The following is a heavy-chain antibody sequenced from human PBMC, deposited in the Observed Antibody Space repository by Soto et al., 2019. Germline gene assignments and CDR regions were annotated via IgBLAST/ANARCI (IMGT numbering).Heavy chain of an antibody. J-gene: IGHJ6*02. V-gene: IGHV3-30*18. CDR2: ISYDGSNK. D-gene: IGHD7-27*01. CDR3: AKCLGIAYYYYYGMDV. Sequence: QVQLVESGGGVVQPGRSLRLSCAASGFTFSSYGMHWVRQAPGKGLEWVAVISYDGSNKYYADSVKGRFTISRDNSKNTLYLQMNSLRAEDTAVYYCAKCLGIAYYYYYGMDVWGQGTTVTVSS. CDR1: GFTFSSYG.